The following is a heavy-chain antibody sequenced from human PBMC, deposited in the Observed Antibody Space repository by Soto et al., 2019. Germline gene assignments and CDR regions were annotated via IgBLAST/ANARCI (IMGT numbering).Heavy chain of an antibody. Sequence: QVQLQQWGAGLLKPSETLSLTCAVYGGSFSGYYWSWIRQPPGKGLEWIGEINHSGSTNYNPSLKSRVTISVDPSKNQVYLKLSSVSAADTAVYDGARASLDFWSCSLDYWGQGTLVTVSS. CDR3: ARASLDFWSCSLDY. V-gene: IGHV4-34*01. J-gene: IGHJ4*02. CDR2: INHSGST. D-gene: IGHD3-3*01. CDR1: GGSFSGYY.